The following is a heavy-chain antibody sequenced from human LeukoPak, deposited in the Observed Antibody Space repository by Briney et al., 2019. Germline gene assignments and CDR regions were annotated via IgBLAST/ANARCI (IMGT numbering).Heavy chain of an antibody. D-gene: IGHD6-13*01. CDR3: ASALNSRSSSC. J-gene: IGHJ4*02. CDR2: FNPETGGT. Sequence: ASVNVSCKASGYSFTAYYMHWVRQAPGQGLEWMGWFNPETGGTNYAQKFQGRVTMTTDTTISTAYMELTRLRSDDTAVYYCASALNSRSSSCWGQGTRVTVSS. V-gene: IGHV1-2*02. CDR1: GYSFTAYY.